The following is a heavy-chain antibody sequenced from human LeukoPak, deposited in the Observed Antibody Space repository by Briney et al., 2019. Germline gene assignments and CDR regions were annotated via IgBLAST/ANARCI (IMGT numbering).Heavy chain of an antibody. CDR2: IYQSGST. Sequence: SETLSLTFSVSGYSISSGYYWGWIRQPPGKGLEWIGSIYQSGSTYYNPSLKSRVTISVDTSKNQFSLKLSSVTAADTAVYYCARGGRLTIFGVVTAPGAFDYWGQGTLVTVSS. CDR1: GYSISSGYY. V-gene: IGHV4-38-2*02. D-gene: IGHD3-3*01. J-gene: IGHJ4*02. CDR3: ARGGRLTIFGVVTAPGAFDY.